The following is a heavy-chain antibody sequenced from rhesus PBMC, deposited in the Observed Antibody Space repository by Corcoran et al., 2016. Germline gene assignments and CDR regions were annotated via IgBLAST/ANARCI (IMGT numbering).Heavy chain of an antibody. CDR1: GASVSGTY. CDR3: ARAGIATDFDF. J-gene: IGHJ4*01. CDR2: ISGRGPTT. V-gene: IGHV4S2*01. D-gene: IGHD5-36*01. Sequence: QGQLQESGPGLVKPSETLSLTCAVSGASVSGTYWTWLRQAPGKGLEWIGRISGRGPTTDYTPSLKSRVAISMDTSRNQISLKLDSVTAADTAIYYCARAGIATDFDFWGQGLLVTVSS.